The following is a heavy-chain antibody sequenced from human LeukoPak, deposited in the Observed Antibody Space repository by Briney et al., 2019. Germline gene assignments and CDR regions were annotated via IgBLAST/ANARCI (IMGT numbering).Heavy chain of an antibody. CDR1: GFIFSSYD. CDR2: ISGSGGRT. Sequence: PGGSLRLSYAASGFIFSSYDMSWVRQAPGKGLEWVSAISGSGGRTYYADSVKGRFNDSRYNSKNTLYLQMNSLRAEDTAVYYCAKDRTQIGRSRIAAARLCIDYWGQGNLVTVSS. J-gene: IGHJ4*02. CDR3: AKDRTQIGRSRIAAARLCIDY. D-gene: IGHD6-13*01. V-gene: IGHV3-23*01.